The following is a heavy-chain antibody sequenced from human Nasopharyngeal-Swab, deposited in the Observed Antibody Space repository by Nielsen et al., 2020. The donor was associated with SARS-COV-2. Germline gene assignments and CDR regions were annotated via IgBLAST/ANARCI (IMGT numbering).Heavy chain of an antibody. CDR3: ARDRQQLVLGYYYYYMDV. Sequence: WIRQPPGKGLEWVSSIISSSSYIYYADSVKGRFTISRDNAKNSLYLQMNSLRAEDTAVYYCARDRQQLVLGYYYYYMDVWGKGTTVTVSS. J-gene: IGHJ6*03. D-gene: IGHD6-13*01. V-gene: IGHV3-21*01. CDR2: IISSSSYI.